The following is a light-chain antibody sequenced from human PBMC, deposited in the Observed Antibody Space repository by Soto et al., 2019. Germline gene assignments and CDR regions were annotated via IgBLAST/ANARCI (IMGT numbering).Light chain of an antibody. Sequence: DIQMTQSPSTLSASVGDTVTITCRASQSVSDSLAWYQVKPGEAPKLLIFDVSNLETGVPSRFSGSGSGTEFSLTIRGLQPDDFATYYCQQYDYYRTLGQGTKADIK. CDR2: DVS. CDR1: QSVSDS. J-gene: IGKJ2*01. V-gene: IGKV1-5*01. CDR3: QQYDYYRT.